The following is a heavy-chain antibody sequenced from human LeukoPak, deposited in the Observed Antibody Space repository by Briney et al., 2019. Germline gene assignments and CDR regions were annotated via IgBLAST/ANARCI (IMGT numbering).Heavy chain of an antibody. D-gene: IGHD2-15*01. Sequence: SQTLSLTCTVSGGSIRSGGYYWSWIRQHPGKGLEWIGYIYYSGSTYYNPSLKSRVTISVDTSKNQFSLKLSSVTAADTAVYYCARATGGQAFCSGGSCYFDCWGQGALVTVSS. CDR3: ARATGGQAFCSGGSCYFDC. CDR1: GGSIRSGGYY. V-gene: IGHV4-31*03. CDR2: IYYSGST. J-gene: IGHJ4*02.